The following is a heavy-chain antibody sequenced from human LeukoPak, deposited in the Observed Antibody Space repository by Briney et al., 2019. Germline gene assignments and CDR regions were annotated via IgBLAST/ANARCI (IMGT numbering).Heavy chain of an antibody. D-gene: IGHD2-2*01. CDR3: ARGLGLQYANNWFDP. CDR1: GFTFSSYE. Sequence: GGSLRLSCAASGFTFSSYEMNWVRQAPGKGLEWVSYISSSGSTIYYADSVKGRFTISRDNAKNSLYLQMNSLRAKDTAVYYCARGLGLQYANNWFDPWGQGTLVTVSS. J-gene: IGHJ5*02. CDR2: ISSSGSTI. V-gene: IGHV3-48*03.